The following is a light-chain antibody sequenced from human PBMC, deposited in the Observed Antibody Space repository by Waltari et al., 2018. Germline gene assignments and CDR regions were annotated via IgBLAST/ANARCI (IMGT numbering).Light chain of an antibody. J-gene: IGLJ3*02. CDR2: RNN. CDR1: STNIVIHT. CDR3: AVWDDSLNGWV. V-gene: IGLV1-44*01. Sequence: QSVLTHPPSASGAPAQRVTISCSGRSTNIVIHTVHWYQQPPGPAPKLLIYRNNQRPSGVPDRFSGSKSGTSASLAISGLQSEDEADYYCAVWDDSLNGWVFGGGTKLTVL.